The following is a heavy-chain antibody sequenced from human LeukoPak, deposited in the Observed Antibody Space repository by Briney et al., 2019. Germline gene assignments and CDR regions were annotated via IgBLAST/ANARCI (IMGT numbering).Heavy chain of an antibody. CDR3: AKRPDSYYY. V-gene: IGHV3-23*01. CDR2: ISDSGGTT. CDR1: EFTFSNYA. Sequence: GRSLRLSCAASEFTFSNYAMTWVRKAPGKGGGWVSGISDSGGTTNYAASVKGRFTISRDNSTNTVHREMSSLRAEATVIDYCAKRPDSYYYWGEGTLVTVSS. D-gene: IGHD3-10*01. J-gene: IGHJ4*02.